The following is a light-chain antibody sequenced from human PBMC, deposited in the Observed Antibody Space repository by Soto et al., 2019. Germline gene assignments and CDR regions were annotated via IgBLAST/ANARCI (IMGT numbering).Light chain of an antibody. CDR1: QSVSSSF. CDR2: GAS. J-gene: IGKJ1*01. Sequence: EIVLTQSPGTLSLSPGERATLSCRASQSVSSSFLAWYQQKPGQAPRLLISGASTRATGIPDRFSGSGSGTDFTLSISRLQPDDFATYYCQQYDDYPWTFGQGTKVEIK. CDR3: QQYDDYPWT. V-gene: IGKV3-20*01.